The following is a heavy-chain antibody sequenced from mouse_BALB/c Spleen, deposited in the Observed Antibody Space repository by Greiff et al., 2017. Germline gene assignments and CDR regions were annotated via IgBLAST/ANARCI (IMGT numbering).Heavy chain of an antibody. D-gene: IGHD1-1*01. V-gene: IGHV14-3*02. CDR3: AREEDYYGSSYWFAY. J-gene: IGHJ3*01. Sequence: EVQLQQSGAELVKPGASVKLSCTASGFNIKDTYMHWVKQRPEQGLEWIGRIDPANGNTKYDPKFQGKATITADTSSNTAYLQLSSLTSEDTAVYYCAREEDYYGSSYWFAYWGQGTLVTVSA. CDR1: GFNIKDTY. CDR2: IDPANGNT.